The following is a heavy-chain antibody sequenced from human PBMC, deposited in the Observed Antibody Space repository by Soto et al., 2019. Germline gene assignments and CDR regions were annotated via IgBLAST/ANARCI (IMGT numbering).Heavy chain of an antibody. CDR2: INPNSGGT. Sequence: ASVKVSCKASGYTFTGYYMHWVRQAPGQGLEWMGWINPNSGGTNYAQKFQGWVTMTRDTSISTAYMELSRLRSDDTAVYYCACGEGQTGTTNMYFWGKGSTVPVSS. D-gene: IGHD1-7*01. CDR3: ACGEGQTGTTNMYF. CDR1: GYTFTGYY. V-gene: IGHV1-2*04. J-gene: IGHJ6*03.